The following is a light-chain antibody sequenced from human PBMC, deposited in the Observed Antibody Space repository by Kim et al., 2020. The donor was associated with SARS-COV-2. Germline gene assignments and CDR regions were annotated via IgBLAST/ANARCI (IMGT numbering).Light chain of an antibody. CDR2: DAS. Sequence: LSPGERATLSCRASQSVATFLAWYQHKPGQAPRLLIFDASNRATGIPARFSGSGSGTEFTLTISSLEPEDFAVYYCQQYGSSPRMFGQGTKVDIK. V-gene: IGKV3-11*01. J-gene: IGKJ1*01. CDR3: QQYGSSPRM. CDR1: QSVATF.